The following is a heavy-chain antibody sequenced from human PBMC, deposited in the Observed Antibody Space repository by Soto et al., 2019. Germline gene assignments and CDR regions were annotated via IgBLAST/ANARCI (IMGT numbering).Heavy chain of an antibody. J-gene: IGHJ6*01. Sequence: VESLTISCKVSGYGFTTYWIVWVLQMPGKGLECMRIIYPGDSETRYSPSFQGQVTISADKSITTAYLQWSSLKASDTAMYYCTRHLFCSSFSRYKGPPGTYFYGMDVWGQGTTVTVSS. CDR3: TRHLFCSSFSRYKGPPGTYFYGMDV. CDR2: IYPGDSET. D-gene: IGHD6-25*01. CDR1: GYGFTTYW. V-gene: IGHV5-51*01.